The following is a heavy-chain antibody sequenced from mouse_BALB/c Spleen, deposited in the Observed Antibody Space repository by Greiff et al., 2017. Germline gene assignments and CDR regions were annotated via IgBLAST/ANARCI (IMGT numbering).Heavy chain of an antibody. CDR1: GYTFTSYV. J-gene: IGHJ4*01. Sequence: EVKLMESGPELVKPGASVKMSCKASGYTFTSYVMHWVKQKPGQGLEWIGYINPYNDGTKYNEKFKGKATLTSDKSSSTAYMELSSLTSEDSAVYYCARRGVNWVWAMDYWGQGTSVTVSS. D-gene: IGHD4-1*01. V-gene: IGHV1-14*01. CDR2: INPYNDGT. CDR3: ARRGVNWVWAMDY.